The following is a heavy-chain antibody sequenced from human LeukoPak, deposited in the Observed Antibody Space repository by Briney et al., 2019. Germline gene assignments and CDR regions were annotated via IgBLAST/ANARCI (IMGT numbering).Heavy chain of an antibody. CDR1: GGSISSGGYY. V-gene: IGHV4-31*03. CDR3: ARSQRWFYDY. CDR2: IYYSGST. Sequence: SETLSLTCTVSGGSISSGGYYWSWIRQHPGKGLEWIGYIYYSGSTYYNPSLKSRVTISVDTSKNQFSLKLSSVTAADTAVYYCARSQRWFYDYWGQGTLVTVSS. D-gene: IGHD2-15*01. J-gene: IGHJ4*02.